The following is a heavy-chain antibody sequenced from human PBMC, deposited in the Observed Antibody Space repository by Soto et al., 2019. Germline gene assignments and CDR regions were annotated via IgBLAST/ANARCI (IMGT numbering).Heavy chain of an antibody. D-gene: IGHD3-10*01. CDR2: IYHSGST. CDR1: DYSISSGYY. CDR3: ARGVGFGYYYYHMDR. V-gene: IGHV4-38-2*01. Sequence: PSAPLSLTCAVSDYSISSGYYWGWRRQPPGKGLEWIGSIYHSGSTYYNPSPGSRGTISIDTSKNQFSLKLTSVTAADTAVYYCARGVGFGYYYYHMDRWGQWTTVTVSS. J-gene: IGHJ6*02.